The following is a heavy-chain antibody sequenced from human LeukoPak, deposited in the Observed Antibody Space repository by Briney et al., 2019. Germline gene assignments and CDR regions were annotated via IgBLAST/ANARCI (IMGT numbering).Heavy chain of an antibody. V-gene: IGHV3-33*01. D-gene: IGHD3-22*01. CDR3: ARDYDSSGYSDAFDI. Sequence: GGSLRLSCAASGFTFSSYGMHWVRQAPGKGLEWVAMIWYDGSNTYYADSVKGRFTISRDNSKNTLFLQMDSLRAEDTAVYYCARDYDSSGYSDAFDIWGQGTMVTASS. CDR1: GFTFSSYG. J-gene: IGHJ3*02. CDR2: IWYDGSNT.